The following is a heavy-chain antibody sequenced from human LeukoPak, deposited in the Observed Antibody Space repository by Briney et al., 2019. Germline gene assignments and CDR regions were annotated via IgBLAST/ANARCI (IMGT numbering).Heavy chain of an antibody. CDR1: GFTFGNYW. J-gene: IGHJ1*01. Sequence: GGSLRLSCVASGFTFGNYWMHWVRQAPGKELVCISRINKDGSTVYADSVAGRFTISRDNARNTLYLQMNTLRVEDTAVYYCARDYYGSIDLWGQGTLVTVSS. CDR2: INKDGST. CDR3: ARDYYGSIDL. V-gene: IGHV3-74*01. D-gene: IGHD3-10*01.